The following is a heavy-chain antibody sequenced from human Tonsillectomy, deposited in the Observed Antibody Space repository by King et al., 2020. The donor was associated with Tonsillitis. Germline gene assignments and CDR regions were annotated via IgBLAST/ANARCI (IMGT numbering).Heavy chain of an antibody. V-gene: IGHV3-23*04. Sequence: VQLVESGGGLVQPGGSLRLSCAASGFTFSSYAMSWVRQAPGKGLEWVSAISGSVCSTYYADSVKGRFTISRDNSKNTLYLQMNSLRAEDTAVYYCAKVLSIAVAGKLDYWGQGTLVTVSS. CDR1: GFTFSSYA. CDR3: AKVLSIAVAGKLDY. CDR2: ISGSVCST. D-gene: IGHD6-19*01. J-gene: IGHJ4*02.